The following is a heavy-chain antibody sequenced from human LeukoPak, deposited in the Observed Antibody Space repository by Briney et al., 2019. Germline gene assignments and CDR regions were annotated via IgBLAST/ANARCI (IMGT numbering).Heavy chain of an antibody. CDR1: GGSISSGSYY. CDR3: ARDIVVVPAARHAGYYMDV. V-gene: IGHV4-61*02. J-gene: IGHJ6*03. Sequence: SQTLSLTCTVSGGSISSGSYYWSWIRQPAGKGLEWIGRIYTSGSTNYNPSLKSRVTISVDTSKNQFSLKLSSVTAADTAVYYCARDIVVVPAARHAGYYMDVWAKGPRSPSP. D-gene: IGHD2-2*01. CDR2: IYTSGST.